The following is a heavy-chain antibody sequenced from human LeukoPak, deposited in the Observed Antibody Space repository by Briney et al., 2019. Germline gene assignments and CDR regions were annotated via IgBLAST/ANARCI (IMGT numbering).Heavy chain of an antibody. V-gene: IGHV5-51*01. D-gene: IGHD6-13*01. CDR1: GNRFTSYW. CDR2: IYFGDSHT. J-gene: IGHJ4*02. CDR3: ATSAGSTSSWEFDY. Sequence: GESLKISCKGSGNRFTSYWIGWVRQMPGKGLEWMGIIYFGDSHTRYSPSFQGQVTISADKSISTAYLQWSSLKASDTAIYYCATSAGSTSSWEFDYWGQGTLVTVSS.